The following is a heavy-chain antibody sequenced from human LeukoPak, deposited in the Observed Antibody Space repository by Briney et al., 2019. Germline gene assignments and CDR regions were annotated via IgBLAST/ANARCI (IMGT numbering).Heavy chain of an antibody. D-gene: IGHD6-13*01. CDR3: ARDRSAAPPDS. CDR1: GDSISSYY. CDR2: GHYTGST. Sequence: SETLSLTCTVSGDSISSYYWNWIRQPPGKGLEWIGYGHYTGSTNYNPSLKSRVTFSVDTSKNQFSLKLTSVTAADTAVYYCARDRSAAPPDSWGQGTLVTVSS. J-gene: IGHJ4*02. V-gene: IGHV4-59*01.